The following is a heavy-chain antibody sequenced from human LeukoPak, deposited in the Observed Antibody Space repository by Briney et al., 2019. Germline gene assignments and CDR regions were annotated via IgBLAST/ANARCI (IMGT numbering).Heavy chain of an antibody. CDR1: GYTFTNYG. Sequence: ASVKVSCKTSGYTFTNYGIGWVRQAPGQGLEWMGWLSAYTGDTNYAQKFQGRVTITADKSTSTAYMELSSLRSEDTAVYYCARLRYYGSGSYYNTFDYWGQGTLVTVSS. V-gene: IGHV1-18*01. D-gene: IGHD3-10*01. CDR3: ARLRYYGSGSYYNTFDY. CDR2: LSAYTGDT. J-gene: IGHJ4*02.